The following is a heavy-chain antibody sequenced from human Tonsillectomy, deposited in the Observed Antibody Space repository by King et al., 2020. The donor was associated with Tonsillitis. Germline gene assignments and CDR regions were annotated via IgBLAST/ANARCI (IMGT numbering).Heavy chain of an antibody. CDR3: ASDRPYSSGAFDD. D-gene: IGHD6-19*01. CDR2: ITRTTNYI. CDR1: GFTFSTFS. Sequence: VQLVESGGGLVKPGGSLRLSCAASGFTFSTFSMNWVRQAPGKGLEWVSSITRTTNYIYYADSVKGRFAISRDDAKNSLYLQMNSLRAEDTAVYYCASDRPYSSGAFDDWGQGTLVTVSS. V-gene: IGHV3-21*01. J-gene: IGHJ4*02.